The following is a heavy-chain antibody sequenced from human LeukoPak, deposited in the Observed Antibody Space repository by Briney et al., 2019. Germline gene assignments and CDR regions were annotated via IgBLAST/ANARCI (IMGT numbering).Heavy chain of an antibody. CDR1: RFTFSSYG. V-gene: IGHV3-30*18. Sequence: GGSLRLSCAASRFTFSSYGMQRVRQAPGKGLEWVAILSYDGRDKFYEDSVKGRFTISRDNSKNTLYLQMNSLRAEDTAVYYCAKVPAYGGNSNYFDYWGQGTLVTVSS. J-gene: IGHJ4*02. CDR3: AKVPAYGGNSNYFDY. CDR2: LSYDGRDK. D-gene: IGHD4-23*01.